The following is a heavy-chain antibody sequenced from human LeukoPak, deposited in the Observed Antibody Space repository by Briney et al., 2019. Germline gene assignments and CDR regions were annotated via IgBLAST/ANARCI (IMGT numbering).Heavy chain of an antibody. D-gene: IGHD5-12*01. V-gene: IGHV3-30*18. CDR2: ISYDGSNK. CDR1: GFTFSSYG. Sequence: PGGSLRLSCAASGFTFSSYGMHWVRQAPGKGREWVAVISYDGSNKYYADSVKGRFTISRDNSKNTLYLQMNSLRAEDTAVYYCAKVGIVATIGDAFDIWGQGTMVTVSS. J-gene: IGHJ3*02. CDR3: AKVGIVATIGDAFDI.